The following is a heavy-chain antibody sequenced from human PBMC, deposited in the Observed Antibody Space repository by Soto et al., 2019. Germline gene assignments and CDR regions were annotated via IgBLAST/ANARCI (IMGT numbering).Heavy chain of an antibody. CDR1: GFTFSSYW. CDR3: SRGLQIIVGTAVTESHDAFDI. D-gene: IGHD2-2*01. Sequence: EVQLVESGGGLVQPGGSLRLSCAASGFTFSSYWMSWVRQAPGKGLEWVAKIKQDGSEIYYVESVKGRVTISRDDAKNLLDLQMNSLRTEDTAVYYWSRGLQIIVGTAVTESHDAFDIWGQGTMVTVS. V-gene: IGHV3-7*01. J-gene: IGHJ3*02. CDR2: IKQDGSEI.